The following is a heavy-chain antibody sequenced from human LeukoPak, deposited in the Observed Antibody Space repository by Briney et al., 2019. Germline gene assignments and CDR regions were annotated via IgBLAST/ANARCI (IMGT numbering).Heavy chain of an antibody. CDR2: ISGSGGST. Sequence: GASLRLSCAASGFTFSSYAMSWVRQAPGKGLEWVSAISGSGGSTYYADSVKGRFTISRDNSKNTLYLQMNSLRAEDAAVYYCAKPAGAMTTVTYYFDYWGQGTLVTVSS. D-gene: IGHD4-17*01. CDR1: GFTFSSYA. V-gene: IGHV3-23*01. J-gene: IGHJ4*02. CDR3: AKPAGAMTTVTYYFDY.